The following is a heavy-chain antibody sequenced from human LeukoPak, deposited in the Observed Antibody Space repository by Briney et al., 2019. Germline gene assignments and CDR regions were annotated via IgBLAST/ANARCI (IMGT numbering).Heavy chain of an antibody. Sequence: GGSLRLSCAASGFTFSSYSMNWVRQAPGKGLEWVSSISSSSSYIFYADSVKGRFTISRDNAKNSLYLQMNSLRAEGTAVYFCARESQWLARSDYWGQGTLVTVSS. CDR1: GFTFSSYS. J-gene: IGHJ4*02. V-gene: IGHV3-21*01. CDR3: ARESQWLARSDY. CDR2: ISSSSSYI. D-gene: IGHD6-19*01.